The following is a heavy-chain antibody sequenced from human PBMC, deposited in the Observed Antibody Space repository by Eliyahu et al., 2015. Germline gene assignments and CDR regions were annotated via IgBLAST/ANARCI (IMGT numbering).Heavy chain of an antibody. Sequence: LESGGGLVQPGGSLRLSCAASGFTFSSYAMSWVRQAPGKGVEWVSTISXSGGYXWYVDSVKXRFTISRDNSKNTLSLQMNSLRAEDSAVYYCADPPTEYWGQGALVTVSS. D-gene: IGHD1-14*01. J-gene: IGHJ4*02. CDR2: ISXSGGYX. V-gene: IGHV3-23*01. CDR3: ADPPTEY. CDR1: GFTFSSYA.